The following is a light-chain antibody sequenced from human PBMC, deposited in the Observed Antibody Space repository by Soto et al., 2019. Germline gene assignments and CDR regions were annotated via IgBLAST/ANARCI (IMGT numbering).Light chain of an antibody. CDR1: SRDVGRYNL. CDR3: SSYTSSTNPV. Sequence: QSALTQPASVSGSPGQSITISCTGTSRDVGRYNLVSWYQQHPGKAPKLMIYEVTKRPSGVSHRFSGSRSGNTASLTISGLQAEDEADYYCSSYTSSTNPVFGGGTKVTVL. J-gene: IGLJ3*02. V-gene: IGLV2-14*02. CDR2: EVT.